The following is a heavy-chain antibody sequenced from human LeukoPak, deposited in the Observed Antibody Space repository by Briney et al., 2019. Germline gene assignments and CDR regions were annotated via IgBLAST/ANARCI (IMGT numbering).Heavy chain of an antibody. Sequence: GGSLRLSCAASGFTFSSYWMSWAREAPGKGLEWVANIKQDGSEKYYVDSVKGRFTISRDNAKNSLYLQMNSLRAEGTAVYYCARESLKWNYFDYWGQGTLVTVSS. CDR3: ARESLKWNYFDY. D-gene: IGHD1-26*01. V-gene: IGHV3-7*01. CDR2: IKQDGSEK. J-gene: IGHJ4*02. CDR1: GFTFSSYW.